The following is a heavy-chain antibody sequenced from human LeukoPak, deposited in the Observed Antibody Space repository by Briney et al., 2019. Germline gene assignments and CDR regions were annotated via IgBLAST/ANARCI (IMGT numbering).Heavy chain of an antibody. Sequence: GGSLRLSCAASGFTFSSYAMHWVRQAPGKGLEWVAFIRYDGSNKYYADSVKGRFTISRDNSKNTLYLQMNSLRAEDTAVYYCAKDHSNALLRFGEVIRKTRDGYFDYWGQGTLFTVSS. CDR1: GFTFSSYA. CDR3: AKDHSNALLRFGEVIRKTRDGYFDY. J-gene: IGHJ4*02. D-gene: IGHD3-10*01. V-gene: IGHV3-30*02. CDR2: IRYDGSNK.